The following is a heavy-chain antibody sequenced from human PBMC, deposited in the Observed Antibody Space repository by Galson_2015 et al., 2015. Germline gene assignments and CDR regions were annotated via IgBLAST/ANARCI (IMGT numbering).Heavy chain of an antibody. V-gene: IGHV2-5*01. D-gene: IGHD6-19*01. CDR2: IYLNDDK. Sequence: PSLVTPTPTLTLTCTFSGFSLSTSGVGVGWVRQPPGKALECLALIYLNDDKRYSPSLKSRLTITKDTSKNQVVLTMTNMDPVDTATYYCASLSGWYFSSTYWYFDLWGRGTLVTVSS. J-gene: IGHJ2*01. CDR3: ASLSGWYFSSTYWYFDL. CDR1: GFSLSTSGVG.